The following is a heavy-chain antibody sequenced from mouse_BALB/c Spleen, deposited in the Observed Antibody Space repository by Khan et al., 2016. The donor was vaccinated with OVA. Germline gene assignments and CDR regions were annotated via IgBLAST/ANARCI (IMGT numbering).Heavy chain of an antibody. CDR2: VNPNTGGS. Sequence: VQLKQSGPDLVKPGASVKISCKASGYSFTLYYMTWVKQSHGKSLEWIGRVNPNTGGSDYNQEFKGKAILTVDKSSNTAYMELHSLTSEDSAVYYCARGYDFFAYWVQGTLVTVAA. D-gene: IGHD2-14*01. J-gene: IGHJ3*01. V-gene: IGHV1-26*01. CDR1: GYSFTLYY. CDR3: ARGYDFFAY.